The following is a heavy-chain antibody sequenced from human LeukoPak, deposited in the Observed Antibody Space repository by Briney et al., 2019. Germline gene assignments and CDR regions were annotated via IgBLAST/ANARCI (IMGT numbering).Heavy chain of an antibody. D-gene: IGHD3-22*01. Sequence: SETLSLTCTVSGGSISSSSYYWGWIRQSPGKGLEWIGNIYYSGSSYHNPSPKSRGTLSVDTSKNQFSLKLSSVTAADTAVYYCARLGGYYDPPGYWGQGTLVTVSS. CDR2: IYYSGSS. V-gene: IGHV4-39*01. CDR1: GGSISSSSYY. J-gene: IGHJ4*02. CDR3: ARLGGYYDPPGY.